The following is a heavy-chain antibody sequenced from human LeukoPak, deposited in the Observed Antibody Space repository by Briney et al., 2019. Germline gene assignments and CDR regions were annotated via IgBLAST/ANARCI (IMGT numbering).Heavy chain of an antibody. Sequence: ASVKVSCKASGYTFSDFYIHWVRQAPGQGLEWMGWINPNNGVINYAHRFQGRVTMTRDTSISTAYMELSRLRSDDTALYYCASPKYSGEYYFDYWGLGTLVTVSS. CDR3: ASPKYSGEYYFDY. V-gene: IGHV1-2*02. CDR2: INPNNGVI. CDR1: GYTFSDFY. J-gene: IGHJ4*02. D-gene: IGHD6-19*01.